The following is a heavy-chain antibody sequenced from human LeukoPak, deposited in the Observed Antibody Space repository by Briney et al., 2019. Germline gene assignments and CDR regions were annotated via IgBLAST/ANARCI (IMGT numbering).Heavy chain of an antibody. CDR2: ISSSGSTI. J-gene: IGHJ4*02. V-gene: IGHV3-11*01. CDR1: GFTFSDYY. D-gene: IGHD3-10*01. CDR3: ASNTITMVRGALDY. Sequence: PGGSLRLSCAASGFTFSDYYMSWIRQAPGKGLEWVSYISSSGSTIYYADSVKGRFTISRDNAKNSLYLQMNSLRAEDTAVYYCASNTITMVRGALDYWGQGTLVTVSS.